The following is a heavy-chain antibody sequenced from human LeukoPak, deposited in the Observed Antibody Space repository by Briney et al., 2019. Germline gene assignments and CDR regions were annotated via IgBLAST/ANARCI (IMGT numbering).Heavy chain of an antibody. CDR1: GFTFSSYG. CDR2: IWYDGSNK. Sequence: GGSLRLSCAASGFTFSSYGMHWVRQAPGKGLEWVAVIWYDGSNKYYADSVKGRFTISRDNSKNTLYLQMNSLRAEDTAVYYCARDGEVEYSSSDPTYYFDYWGQGTLVTVSS. CDR3: ARDGEVEYSSSDPTYYFDY. J-gene: IGHJ4*02. V-gene: IGHV3-33*01. D-gene: IGHD6-6*01.